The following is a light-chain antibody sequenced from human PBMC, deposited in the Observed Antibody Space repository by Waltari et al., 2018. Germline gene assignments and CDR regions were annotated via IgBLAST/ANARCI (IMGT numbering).Light chain of an antibody. Sequence: DIQMTQSPSTLSASVGDRVTITCRASQSISNYLAWYQQKPGKAPKLLIYLASGLQSGVPLMFSGSGSGTEFTLTISSLQPDDFATYYCQQYDSYSTFGQGTKVEIK. J-gene: IGKJ1*01. CDR3: QQYDSYST. V-gene: IGKV1-5*03. CDR1: QSISNY. CDR2: LAS.